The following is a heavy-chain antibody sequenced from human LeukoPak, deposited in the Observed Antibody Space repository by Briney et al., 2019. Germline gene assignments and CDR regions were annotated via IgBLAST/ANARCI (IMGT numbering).Heavy chain of an antibody. CDR1: GGSISSYY. J-gene: IGHJ2*01. V-gene: IGHV4-59*12. CDR2: IYYSGST. D-gene: IGHD2-15*01. CDR3: ARENWVASYWYFDL. Sequence: SETLSLTCTVSGGSISSYYWSWIRQPPGKGLEWIGYIYYSGSTNYNPPLKSRVTISVDTSKNQFSLKLSSVTAADTAVYYCARENWVASYWYFDLWGRGTLVTVSS.